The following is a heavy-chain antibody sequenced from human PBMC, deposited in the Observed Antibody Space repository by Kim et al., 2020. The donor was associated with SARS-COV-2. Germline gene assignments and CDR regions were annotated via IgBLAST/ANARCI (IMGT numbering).Heavy chain of an antibody. V-gene: IGHV3-48*03. CDR1: GFTFSSYE. CDR3: AREEQWLVTGLFDY. Sequence: GGSLRLSCAASGFTFSSYEMNWVRQAPGKGLEWVSYISSRGSTIYYADSVKGRFTISRDNAKNSLYLQMNSLRAEDTAVYYCAREEQWLVTGLFDYWGQGTLVTVSS. CDR2: ISSRGSTI. D-gene: IGHD6-19*01. J-gene: IGHJ4*02.